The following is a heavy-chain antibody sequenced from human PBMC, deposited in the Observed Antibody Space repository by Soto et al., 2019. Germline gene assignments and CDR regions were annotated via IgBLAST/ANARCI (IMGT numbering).Heavy chain of an antibody. CDR1: GYSFTSYW. Sequence: GESLKISCKGSGYSFTSYWISWVRQMPGKGLEWMGRIDPSDSYTNYSPSFQGHVTISADKSISTAYLQWSSLKASDTAMYYCARHPYGSGSYTSYYYYGMDVWGQGTTVTVSS. J-gene: IGHJ6*02. D-gene: IGHD3-10*01. CDR3: ARHPYGSGSYTSYYYYGMDV. V-gene: IGHV5-10-1*01. CDR2: IDPSDSYT.